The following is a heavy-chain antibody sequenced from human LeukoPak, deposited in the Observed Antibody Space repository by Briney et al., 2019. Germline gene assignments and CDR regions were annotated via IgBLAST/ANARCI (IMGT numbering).Heavy chain of an antibody. D-gene: IGHD3-10*01. CDR3: ARAVDYRSGSSYRFFFDS. V-gene: IGHV4-31*03. Sequence: SETLSLTCTVSGGSISSGGHCWSWIRQHPGKGLEWIGYIYYSGSTYYNPSLKSRVTISLGTSKNQFSLKLSSVTAADTAVYYCARAVDYRSGSSYRFFFDSWGQGSLVTVSS. CDR1: GGSISSGGHC. CDR2: IYYSGST. J-gene: IGHJ4*02.